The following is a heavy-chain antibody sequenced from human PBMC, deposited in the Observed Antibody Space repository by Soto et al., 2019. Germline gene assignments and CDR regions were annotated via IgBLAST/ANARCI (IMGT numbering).Heavy chain of an antibody. CDR2: ISYDGSNK. CDR1: GFTFSSYG. V-gene: IGHV3-30*18. CDR3: AKELSSNCGGDCIPSAS. D-gene: IGHD2-21*02. Sequence: QVQLVESGGGVVQPGRSLRLSCAASGFTFSSYGMHWVRQAPCKGLEWVAVISYDGSNKYYADSVNGRFTSSRDNSKDTLHRHMTRLSAADTAVYYWAKELSSNCGGDCIPSASWGQGTMVTVSS. J-gene: IGHJ5*02.